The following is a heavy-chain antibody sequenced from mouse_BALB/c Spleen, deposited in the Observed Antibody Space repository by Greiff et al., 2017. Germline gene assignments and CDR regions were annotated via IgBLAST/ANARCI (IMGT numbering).Heavy chain of an antibody. J-gene: IGHJ2*01. D-gene: IGHD2-1*01. CDR3: ARGRGNYVAWFAY. V-gene: IGHV1-9*01. Sequence: VQLQQSGAELMKPGASVKISCKATGYTFSSYWIEWVKQRPGHGLEWIGEILPGSGSTNYNEKFKGKATFTADTSSNTAYMQLSSLTSEDSAVYYCARGRGNYVAWFAYWGQGTTLTVSS. CDR2: ILPGSGST. CDR1: GYTFSSYW.